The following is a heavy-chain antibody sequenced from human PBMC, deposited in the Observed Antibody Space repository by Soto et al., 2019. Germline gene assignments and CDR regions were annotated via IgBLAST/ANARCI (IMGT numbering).Heavy chain of an antibody. CDR3: ASFSSTGCYPRCYGMDV. Sequence: SETLSLTCTVSGGSVSSGSYYWSWIRQPPGKGLEWIGYIYYSGSTNYNPSLKSRVTISVDTSKNQFSLKLSSVTAADTAVYYCASFSSTGCYPRCYGMDVWGQGTTVTVSS. J-gene: IGHJ6*02. D-gene: IGHD2-2*01. CDR2: IYYSGST. V-gene: IGHV4-61*01. CDR1: GGSVSSGSYY.